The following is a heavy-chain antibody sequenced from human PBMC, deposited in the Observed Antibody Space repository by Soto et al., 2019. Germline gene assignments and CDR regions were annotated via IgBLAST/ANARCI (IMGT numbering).Heavy chain of an antibody. J-gene: IGHJ5*01. V-gene: IGHV3-23*01. D-gene: IGHD1-26*01. CDR3: AKDGRRVGPTLNWLDS. CDR1: GLSLSGYA. CDR2: VSGSGGTT. Sequence: EVQLMESGGGLVQPGESLRLSCVVSGLSLSGYALSWVRQAPGKGLGWVSAVSGSGGTTYYEDSVKGRFTISRDNSKNTLYLQMNGLRVEDTAKYFCAKDGRRVGPTLNWLDSWGQGTQVTVTS.